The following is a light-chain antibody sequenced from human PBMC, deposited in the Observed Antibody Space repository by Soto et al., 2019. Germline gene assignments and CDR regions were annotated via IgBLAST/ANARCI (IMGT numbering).Light chain of an antibody. CDR3: QQSYSTPYT. Sequence: DIQMTQSPSSLSASVGDRVTITCRASQFISSRLNWYQQKPGKAPKLLISAASSLQSGVPSRFSGSGSGTDFTLTISSLQPEDFATFYCQQSYSTPYTFGPGTTVDIK. V-gene: IGKV1-39*01. J-gene: IGKJ3*01. CDR2: AAS. CDR1: QFISSR.